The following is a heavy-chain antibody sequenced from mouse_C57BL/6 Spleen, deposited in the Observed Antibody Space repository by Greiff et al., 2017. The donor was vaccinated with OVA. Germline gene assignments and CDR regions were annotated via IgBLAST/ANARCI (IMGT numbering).Heavy chain of an antibody. Sequence: EVHLVESGGGLVKPGGSLKLSCAASGFTFSDYGMHWVRQAPEKGLEWVAYISSGSSTIYYADTVKGRFTISRDNAKNTLFLQMTSLRSEDTAMYYCAKGGTAQATWAMDYWGQGTSVTVSS. D-gene: IGHD3-2*02. CDR1: GFTFSDYG. CDR3: AKGGTAQATWAMDY. V-gene: IGHV5-17*01. CDR2: ISSGSSTI. J-gene: IGHJ4*01.